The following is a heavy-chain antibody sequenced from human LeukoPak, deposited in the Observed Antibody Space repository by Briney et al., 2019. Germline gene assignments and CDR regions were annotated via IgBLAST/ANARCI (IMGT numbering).Heavy chain of an antibody. Sequence: SETLSLTCTVSGGSISSYFWSWIRQPPGKGLEWIGYIYYSGSTNYNPSLKSRVTMSVDTSKNQFSLKLSSVTAADTAVYYCARDRSIAAAGTHRFFDYWGQGTLVTVSS. CDR3: ARDRSIAAAGTHRFFDY. V-gene: IGHV4-59*01. CDR2: IYYSGST. CDR1: GGSISSYF. J-gene: IGHJ4*02. D-gene: IGHD6-13*01.